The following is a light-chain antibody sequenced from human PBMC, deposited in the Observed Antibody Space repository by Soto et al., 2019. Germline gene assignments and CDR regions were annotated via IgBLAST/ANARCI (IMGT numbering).Light chain of an antibody. Sequence: EIVLMQSPGTLSLSPGEGATLSCRASQSVNSNYLAWYQQKPGQAPTVLIFDTSRRAAGVPDRFSGSGSGTDFTLTISRMEPDALAVYYCQQYGSSQFTFGPGTKVDIK. CDR1: QSVNSNY. CDR2: DTS. CDR3: QQYGSSQFT. J-gene: IGKJ3*01. V-gene: IGKV3-20*01.